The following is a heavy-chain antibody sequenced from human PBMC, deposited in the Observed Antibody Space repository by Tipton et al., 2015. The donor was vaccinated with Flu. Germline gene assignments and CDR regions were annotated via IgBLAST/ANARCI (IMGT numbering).Heavy chain of an antibody. Sequence: TLSLTCTVSGYSISSGYYWGWIRQPPGKGLEWIGSIYHSVSTYYNPSLKSRVTISVDTSKNQFSLKLSSVTAADTAVYYCAGGSVVDAVDIWGQGTMVTVSS. CDR3: AGGSVVDAVDI. V-gene: IGHV4-38-2*02. CDR1: GYSISSGYY. D-gene: IGHD2-15*01. J-gene: IGHJ3*02. CDR2: IYHSVST.